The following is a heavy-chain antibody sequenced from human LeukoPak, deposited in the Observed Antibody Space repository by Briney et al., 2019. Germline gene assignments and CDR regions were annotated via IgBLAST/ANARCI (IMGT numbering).Heavy chain of an antibody. D-gene: IGHD3-3*01. CDR2: INHSGST. J-gene: IGHJ4*02. CDR3: ARDTHYDFWSAPVPFDY. Sequence: PSETLSLTCAVYGGSFSGYYWSWIRQPPGKGLEWIGEINHSGSTNYNPSLKSRVTISVDTSKNQFSLKLSSVTAADTAVYYCARDTHYDFWSAPVPFDYWGQGTLVTVSS. CDR1: GGSFSGYY. V-gene: IGHV4-34*01.